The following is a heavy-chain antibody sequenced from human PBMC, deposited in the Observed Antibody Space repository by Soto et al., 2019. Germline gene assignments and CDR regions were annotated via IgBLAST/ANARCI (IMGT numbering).Heavy chain of an antibody. CDR1: GFTFCSYW. D-gene: IGHD6-19*01. CDR2: IKQDGSEK. J-gene: IGHJ4*02. V-gene: IGHV3-7*05. CDR3: ARARGIAVASSYDY. Sequence: GGSLRLSCAASGFTFCSYWMSWVRQAPGKGLEWVANIKQDGSEKYYVDSVKGRFTISRDNAKNSLYLQMNSLRAEDTAVYYCARARGIAVASSYDYWGQGTLVTVSS.